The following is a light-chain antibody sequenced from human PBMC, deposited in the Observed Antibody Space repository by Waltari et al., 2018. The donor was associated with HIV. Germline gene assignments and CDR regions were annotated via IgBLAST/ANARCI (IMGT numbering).Light chain of an antibody. V-gene: IGLV2-14*01. CDR1: SSDVGPYNY. CDR2: EVS. CDR3: SSYTGSSTLYV. Sequence: QSALTQPASVSGSPGQSIPISCTGTSSDVGPYNYVSWYQQHPGKAPKLMIYEVSNRPSGVSNRFSGSKSGNTASLTISGLQAEDEADYYCSSYTGSSTLYVFGTGTKVTVL. J-gene: IGLJ1*01.